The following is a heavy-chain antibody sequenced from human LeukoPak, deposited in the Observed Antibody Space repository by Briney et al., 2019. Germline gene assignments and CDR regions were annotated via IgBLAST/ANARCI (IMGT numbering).Heavy chain of an antibody. J-gene: IGHJ4*02. V-gene: IGHV4-59*08. CDR3: ATTYYYDRGPFDY. Sequence: PSETLSLTCTVSGGSISSYYWSWIRQPPGKGLEWIGYIYYSGSTNYNPSLKSRVTISVDTSKNQFSLKLSSVTAADTAVYYCATTYYYDRGPFDYWGQGTLVTVSS. D-gene: IGHD3-22*01. CDR1: GGSISSYY. CDR2: IYYSGST.